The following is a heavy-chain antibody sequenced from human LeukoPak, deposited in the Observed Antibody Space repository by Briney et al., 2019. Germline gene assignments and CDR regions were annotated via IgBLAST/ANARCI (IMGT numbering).Heavy chain of an antibody. V-gene: IGHV3-33*01. J-gene: IGHJ4*02. D-gene: IGHD6-19*01. CDR1: GFTFSSYG. Sequence: GGSLRLSCAASGFTFSSYGMHWVRQVPGKGLEWVAVIWYDGSNKYYADSVKGRFTISRDNSNNTLYLQMNSLRAEDTAVYYCARAGTRVVTVSITVAGTVDCWGQGTLVTVSS. CDR2: IWYDGSNK. CDR3: ARAGTRVVTVSITVAGTVDC.